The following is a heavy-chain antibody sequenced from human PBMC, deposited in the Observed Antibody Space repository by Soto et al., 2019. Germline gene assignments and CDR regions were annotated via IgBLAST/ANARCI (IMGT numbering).Heavy chain of an antibody. CDR1: GDSRITGTDY. Sequence: GDSRITGTDYRNKIRHPPGKELEWIGYIYYSGSTNYNPSLKSRVTISVDTSKNQFSLKLSSVTAADTAVYYCARAGSGAARFFFYWF. J-gene: IGHJ5*01. CDR2: IYYSGST. CDR3: ARAGSGAARFFFYWF. V-gene: IGHV4-61*01. D-gene: IGHD6-6*01.